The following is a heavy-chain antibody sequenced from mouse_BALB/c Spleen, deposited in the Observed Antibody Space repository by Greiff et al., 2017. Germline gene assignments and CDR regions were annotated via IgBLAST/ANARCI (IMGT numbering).Heavy chain of an antibody. D-gene: IGHD3-1*01. J-gene: IGHJ4*01. CDR3: ARDYTARATLMDY. V-gene: IGHV7-3*02. CDR1: GFTFTDYY. CDR2: IRNKANGYTT. Sequence: EVKLMESGGGLVQPGGSLRLSCATSGFTFTDYYMSWVRQPPGKALEWLGFIRNKANGYTTEYSASVKGRFTISRDNSQSILYLQMNTLRAEDSATYYCARDYTARATLMDYWGQGTSVTVSS.